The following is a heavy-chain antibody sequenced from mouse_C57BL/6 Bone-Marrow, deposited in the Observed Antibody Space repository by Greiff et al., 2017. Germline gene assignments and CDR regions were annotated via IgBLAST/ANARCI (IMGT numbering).Heavy chain of an antibody. CDR1: GYTFTDYY. V-gene: IGHV1-84*01. J-gene: IGHJ2*01. CDR3: ARGDTAAFDY. D-gene: IGHD3-3*01. CDR2: IYPGSGNT. Sequence: QVHVKQSGPELVKPGASVKISCKASGYTFTDYYINWVKQRPGQGLEWIGWIYPGSGNTKYNEKFKGKATFTVDTSSSTAYMQLSSLTSEDSAVYYCARGDTAAFDYWGQGTTLTVSS.